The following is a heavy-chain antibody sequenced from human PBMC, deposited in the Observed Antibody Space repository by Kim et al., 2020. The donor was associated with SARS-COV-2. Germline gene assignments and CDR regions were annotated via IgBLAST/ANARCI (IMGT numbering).Heavy chain of an antibody. CDR2: IWYDGSNK. V-gene: IGHV3-33*08. D-gene: IGHD4-17*01. CDR3: ARDKLDYDGNRCYDP. J-gene: IGHJ5*02. Sequence: GGSLRLSCAASGFTFSSYGMHWVRQAPGKGLEWVAVIWYDGSNKYYADSVKGRFTISRDNSKNTLYLQMNSLRAEDTAVYYCARDKLDYDGNRCYDPWGQGTLVTVSS. CDR1: GFTFSSYG.